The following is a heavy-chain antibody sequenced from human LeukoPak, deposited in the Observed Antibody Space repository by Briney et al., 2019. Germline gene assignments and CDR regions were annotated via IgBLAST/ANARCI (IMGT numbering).Heavy chain of an antibody. D-gene: IGHD2-21*02. CDR2: ISAYNGNT. J-gene: IGHJ6*02. V-gene: IGHV1-18*01. CDR3: ARASYCGGDCYFGSYYYYGMDV. Sequence: ASVKVSCKASGYTFTSYGISWVRQAPGQGLEWMGWISAYNGNTNYAQKLQGRVTMTTDTSTSTAYMELRSLRSDDTAVYYCARASYCGGDCYFGSYYYYGMDVCGQGTTVTVSS. CDR1: GYTFTSYG.